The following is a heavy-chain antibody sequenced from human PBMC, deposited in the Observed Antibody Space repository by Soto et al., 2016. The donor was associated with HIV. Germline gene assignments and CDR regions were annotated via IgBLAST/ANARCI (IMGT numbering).Heavy chain of an antibody. J-gene: IGHJ4*02. CDR2: INPNSGGT. Sequence: QVQLVQSGAEVKKPGASVKVSCKASGYTFTGYYMHWVRQAPGQGLEWMGWINPNSGGTNYAQKFQGRVTMTRDTSISTAYMELSRLRSDDTAVYYCARALDYYDSSGYYFDYWGRGTLVTVSS. V-gene: IGHV1-2*02. CDR1: GYTFTGYY. CDR3: ARALDYYDSSGYYFDY. D-gene: IGHD3-22*01.